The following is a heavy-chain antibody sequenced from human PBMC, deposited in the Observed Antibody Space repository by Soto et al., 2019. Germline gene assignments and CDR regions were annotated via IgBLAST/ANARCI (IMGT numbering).Heavy chain of an antibody. J-gene: IGHJ4*02. V-gene: IGHV1-18*01. CDR2: ISAYNGNT. CDR1: GYTFTSYG. CDR3: ARGRHNVVVTAYYFDY. Sequence: ASVKVSCKASGYTFTSYGIGWVRQAPGQGLEWMGWISAYNGNTNYAQKLQGRVTMTTDTSTSTAYMELRSLRSDDTAVYYCARGRHNVVVTAYYFDYWGQGTLVTVSS. D-gene: IGHD2-21*02.